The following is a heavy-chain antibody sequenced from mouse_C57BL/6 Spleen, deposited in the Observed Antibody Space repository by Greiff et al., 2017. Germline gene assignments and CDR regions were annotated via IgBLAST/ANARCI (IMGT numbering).Heavy chain of an antibody. CDR3: ARHEGAYYGNSFAY. V-gene: IGHV1-62-2*01. CDR2: FYPGSGSI. CDR1: GYTFTEYT. D-gene: IGHD2-10*01. Sequence: ESGAELVQPGASVKLSCKASGYTFTEYTIHWVQQRSGQGLEWIGWFYPGSGSIKYNEKFKDKATLTADTSSSKVYIGISRLTSEDSEVYVCARHEGAYYGNSFAYWGQGTLVTVSA. J-gene: IGHJ3*01.